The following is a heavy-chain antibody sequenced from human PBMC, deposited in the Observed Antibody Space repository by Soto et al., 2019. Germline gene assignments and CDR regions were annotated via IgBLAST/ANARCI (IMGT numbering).Heavy chain of an antibody. CDR1: GCSISSGGYY. J-gene: IGHJ6*02. Sequence: PSETLSLTCTVSGCSISSGGYYWSWIRQHPGKGLEWIGYIYYSGSTYYNPSLKSRVTISVDTSKNQFSLKLSSVTAADTAVYYCARTDYGYGMDVWGQGTTVTVSS. CDR2: IYYSGST. V-gene: IGHV4-31*03. D-gene: IGHD3-10*01. CDR3: ARTDYGYGMDV.